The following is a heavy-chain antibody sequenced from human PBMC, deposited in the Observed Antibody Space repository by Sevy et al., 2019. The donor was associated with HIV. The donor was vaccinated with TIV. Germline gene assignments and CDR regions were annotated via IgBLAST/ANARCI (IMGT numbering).Heavy chain of an antibody. V-gene: IGHV3-21*01. J-gene: IGHJ4*02. Sequence: GGSLRLSCAASGFSLSSYSMNWVRQAPGKGLESVSSISSSSSYIYYADSVKGRFTISRDNAKNSLYLQMNSLRAEDTAVYYCARVTKDGYNYFDYWGQGALVTVSS. CDR2: ISSSSSYI. D-gene: IGHD5-12*01. CDR1: GFSLSSYS. CDR3: ARVTKDGYNYFDY.